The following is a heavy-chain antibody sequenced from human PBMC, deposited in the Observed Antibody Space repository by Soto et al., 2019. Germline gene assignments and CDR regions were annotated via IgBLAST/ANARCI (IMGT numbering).Heavy chain of an antibody. CDR2: IWYDGSNK. CDR3: ARDDRQQWELLYGMDV. D-gene: IGHD1-26*01. CDR1: GITFSRNG. J-gene: IGHJ6*02. Sequence: PILSCAASGITFSRNGMHWVRQAPGKGLEWVAVIWYDGSNKYYADSVKGRFTISRDNSKNTLYLQMNSLRAGDTAVYYCARDDRQQWELLYGMDVWGQGTTVTVSS. V-gene: IGHV3-33*01.